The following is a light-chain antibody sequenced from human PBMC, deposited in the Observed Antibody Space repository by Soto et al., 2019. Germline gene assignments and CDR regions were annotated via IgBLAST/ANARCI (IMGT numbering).Light chain of an antibody. CDR2: GVS. CDR1: SSDVRPYNY. V-gene: IGLV2-14*01. J-gene: IGLJ2*01. Sequence: QSALTQPASVSGSPGQSITISCTGISSDVRPYNYVSWYQHHPGQAPKLLVYGVSNRPSGVSNRFSGSKSANTASLTISGLQAEDEADYYCSTYTSTTPLGVFGGGTKVTVL. CDR3: STYTSTTPLGV.